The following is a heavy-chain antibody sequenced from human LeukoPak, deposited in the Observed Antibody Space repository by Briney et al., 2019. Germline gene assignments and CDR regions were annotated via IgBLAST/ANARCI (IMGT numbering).Heavy chain of an antibody. J-gene: IGHJ4*02. Sequence: PGRSLRLSCTASGFSLGTYAMHWVRQAPGKGFEWVAVISSDGSITIYPYSMRGRFTISRDNSKNTLYLEMKSLRGVDTALYFCARDPIGGRPDYLDLWGQGTPVTVSS. CDR1: GFSLGTYA. CDR3: ARDPIGGRPDYLDL. D-gene: IGHD3-10*01. CDR2: ISSDGSIT. V-gene: IGHV3-30*01.